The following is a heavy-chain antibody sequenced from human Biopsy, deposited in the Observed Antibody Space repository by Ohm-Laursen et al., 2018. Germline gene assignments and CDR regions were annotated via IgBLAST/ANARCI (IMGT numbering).Heavy chain of an antibody. V-gene: IGHV4-59*08. CDR1: DDSIRNFY. D-gene: IGHD3-3*01. Sequence: GTLSLTCTVSDDSIRNFYWAWIRQPPGQGLEWIGHASYSGYTNYNPSLKSRVTISVDTSKNHFSLNLRSVTAADTAVYSCARLGNFWNAEDGLDLWGLGTMVTVSS. CDR2: ASYSGYT. CDR3: ARLGNFWNAEDGLDL. J-gene: IGHJ3*01.